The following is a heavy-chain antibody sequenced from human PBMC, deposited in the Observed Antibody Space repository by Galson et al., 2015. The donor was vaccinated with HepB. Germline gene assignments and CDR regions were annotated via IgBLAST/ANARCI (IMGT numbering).Heavy chain of an antibody. Sequence: LRLSCAASGFTFSSFWMNWVRQVPGKGLEWVANIKRDGSEKYYVDSVKGRFAISRDNAKNSLYLQMNSLRAEDTAVYYCARGITLEWELRHFDYWGQGTLVTVSS. CDR3: ARGITLEWELRHFDY. J-gene: IGHJ4*02. D-gene: IGHD1-26*01. CDR1: GFTFSSFW. CDR2: IKRDGSEK. V-gene: IGHV3-7*01.